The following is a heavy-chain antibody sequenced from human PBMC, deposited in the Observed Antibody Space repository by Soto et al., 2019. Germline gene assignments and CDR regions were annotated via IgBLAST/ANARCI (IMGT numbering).Heavy chain of an antibody. J-gene: IGHJ6*02. CDR3: ASPSYGSGSYYNVMGYYYGMDV. V-gene: IGHV4-39*01. Sequence: PSETLSLTCTVSGGSISSSSYYWGWIRQPPGKGLEWIGSIYYSGSTYYNPSLKSRVTISVDTSKNQFSLKLSSVTAADTAVYYCASPSYGSGSYYNVMGYYYGMDVWGQGTTVTVS. CDR2: IYYSGST. D-gene: IGHD3-10*01. CDR1: GGSISSSSYY.